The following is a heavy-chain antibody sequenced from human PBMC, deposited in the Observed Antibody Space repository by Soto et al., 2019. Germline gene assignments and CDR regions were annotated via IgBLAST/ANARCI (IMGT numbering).Heavy chain of an antibody. CDR3: ARHYCSGGSCYYYYGMDV. Sequence: SETLSLTCTVSGGSISSSSYYWGWIRQPPGKGLEWIGSIYYSGSTYYNPSLKSRVTISVDTSKNLFSLKLSSVTAADTAVYYCARHYCSGGSCYYYYGMDVWGQGTTVTVSS. CDR1: GGSISSSSYY. J-gene: IGHJ6*02. D-gene: IGHD2-15*01. CDR2: IYYSGST. V-gene: IGHV4-39*01.